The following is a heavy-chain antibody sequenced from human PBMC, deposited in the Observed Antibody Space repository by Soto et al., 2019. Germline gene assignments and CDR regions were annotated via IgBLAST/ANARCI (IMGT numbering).Heavy chain of an antibody. Sequence: QVQLQQWGAGPLRPLETLSLTCGVSGGSFSGYYWDWIRQSPGKGLELIGEINDRGSINYNPSLKCLVSISVVTSKNHYSLNLGSVTAAGTAVYYCARERHDILTGPLWVLYFVLWGRGTLVTVSS. CDR2: INDRGSI. CDR1: GGSFSGYY. V-gene: IGHV4-34*01. J-gene: IGHJ2*01. CDR3: ARERHDILTGPLWVLYFVL. D-gene: IGHD3-9*01.